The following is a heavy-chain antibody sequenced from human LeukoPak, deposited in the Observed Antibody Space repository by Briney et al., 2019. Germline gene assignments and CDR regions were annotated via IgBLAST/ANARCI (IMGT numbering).Heavy chain of an antibody. CDR2: IYYSGST. Sequence: PSETLSLTGTGSGGSSSSYYWSWIRPPPGKGLEWMGYIYYSGSTNYNPFLKSRVTISVDTSKNQFSLKLSSVTAADTAVYYCAREAFRLAYYFDYWGQGTLVTVSS. D-gene: IGHD5-12*01. J-gene: IGHJ4*02. V-gene: IGHV4-59*13. CDR3: AREAFRLAYYFDY. CDR1: GGSSSSYY.